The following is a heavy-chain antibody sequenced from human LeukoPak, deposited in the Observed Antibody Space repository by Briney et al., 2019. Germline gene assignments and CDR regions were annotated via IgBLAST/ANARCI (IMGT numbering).Heavy chain of an antibody. J-gene: IGHJ4*02. CDR3: ARDGGVGFDY. Sequence: SETLSLTCAVYGGSFSGYYWSWIRQPPGKGLEWIGYIYYSGSTNYNPSLKSRVTISVDTSKNQFSLKLSSVTAADTAVYYCARDGGVGFDYWGQGTLVTVSS. D-gene: IGHD3-16*01. CDR2: IYYSGST. V-gene: IGHV4-59*01. CDR1: GGSFSGYY.